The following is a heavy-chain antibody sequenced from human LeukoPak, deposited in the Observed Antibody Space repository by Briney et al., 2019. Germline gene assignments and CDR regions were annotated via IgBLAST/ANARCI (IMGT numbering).Heavy chain of an antibody. CDR1: VFSSRKYA. D-gene: IGHD5-24*01. V-gene: IGHV3-33*01. Sequence: GKSLRLSCAASVFSSRKYAMQWVRQAPGKGLEWVAVIWYNGNNKYYADSVKGRFTISRDNSKNTLSLQMNSLRAEDTAVFYCARGVGSDGYTLDYWGQGTLATVSS. CDR3: ARGVGSDGYTLDY. J-gene: IGHJ4*02. CDR2: IWYNGNNK.